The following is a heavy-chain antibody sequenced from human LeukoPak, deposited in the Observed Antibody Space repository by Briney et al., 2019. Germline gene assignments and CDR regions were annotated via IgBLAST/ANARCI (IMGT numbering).Heavy chain of an antibody. Sequence: EASVKVSCKASGGTFSSYAISWVRQAPGQGLEWMGGIIPIFGTANYAQKFQGRVTITADESTSTAYMELSSLRSEDTAVYYCARGVDGYPNAFDIWGQGTMVTVSS. CDR3: ARGVDGYPNAFDI. J-gene: IGHJ3*02. V-gene: IGHV1-69*01. D-gene: IGHD5-18*01. CDR1: GGTFSSYA. CDR2: IIPIFGTA.